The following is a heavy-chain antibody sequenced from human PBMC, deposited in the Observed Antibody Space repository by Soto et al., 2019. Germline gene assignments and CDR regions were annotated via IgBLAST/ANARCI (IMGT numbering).Heavy chain of an antibody. CDR2: IYHSGST. D-gene: IGHD1-26*01. CDR1: GGSISSSNW. J-gene: IGHJ4*02. CDR3: ARDQGASGSNDY. V-gene: IGHV4-4*02. Sequence: QVQLQESGPGLVKPSGTLSLTCAVSGGSISSSNWWSWVRQPPGKGLEWIGEIYHSGSTNYNPSLRGRATTSVDRPKNQFSLRLGSVTPAATAGYYCARDQGASGSNDYWGQGTLVPVSS.